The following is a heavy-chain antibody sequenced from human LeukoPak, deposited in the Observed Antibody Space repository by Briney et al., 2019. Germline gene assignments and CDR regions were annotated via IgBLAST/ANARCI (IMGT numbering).Heavy chain of an antibody. J-gene: IGHJ6*02. D-gene: IGHD2-2*01. Sequence: GGSLRLSCAASGFTFSSYAMHWVRQAPGKGLEWVAVISYDGSNKYYADSVKGRFTFSRDNSKNTLYLQMNNLRAEDTAVYYCARVAYPSLNYYYGMDVWGQGTTVTVSS. V-gene: IGHV3-30-3*01. CDR1: GFTFSSYA. CDR3: ARVAYPSLNYYYGMDV. CDR2: ISYDGSNK.